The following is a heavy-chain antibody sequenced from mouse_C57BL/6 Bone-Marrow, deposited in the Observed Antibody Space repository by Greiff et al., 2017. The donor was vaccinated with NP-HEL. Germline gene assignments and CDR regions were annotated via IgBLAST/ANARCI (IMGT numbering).Heavy chain of an antibody. J-gene: IGHJ2*01. CDR2: ISGGGGNT. Sequence: EVKVVESGGGLVKPGGSLKLSCAASGFTFSSYTMSWVRQTPEKRLEWVATISGGGGNTYYPDSVKGRFTISRDNAKNTLYLQMSSLRSEDTALYYCARAPSTVVAPFDYWGQGTTLTVSS. V-gene: IGHV5-9*01. CDR3: ARAPSTVVAPFDY. CDR1: GFTFSSYT. D-gene: IGHD1-1*01.